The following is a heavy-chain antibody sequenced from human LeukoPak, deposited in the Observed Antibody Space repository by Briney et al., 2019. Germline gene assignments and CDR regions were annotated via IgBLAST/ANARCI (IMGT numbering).Heavy chain of an antibody. CDR1: GYTFSTYG. CDR3: ARSGVVDATSRYMDV. D-gene: IGHD5-12*01. CDR2: ISAYNGDT. Sequence: ASVKVSCKASGYTFSTYGLTWVRQAPGQGLEWMGWISAYNGDTKYSQSLQGRVTMTTDTSTSTASMELRSLRPDDTAVYYCARSGVVDATSRYMDVWGKGTTVTVSS. J-gene: IGHJ6*03. V-gene: IGHV1-18*01.